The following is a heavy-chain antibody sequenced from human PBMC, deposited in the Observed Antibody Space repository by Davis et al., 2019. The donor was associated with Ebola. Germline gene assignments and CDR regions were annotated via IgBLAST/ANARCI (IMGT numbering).Heavy chain of an antibody. V-gene: IGHV4-61*01. CDR2: VHYSGSG. CDR3: ARGPANWNDFDF. CDR1: PFSFSSDNFY. J-gene: IGHJ4*02. Sequence: SETLSLTCTVSPFSFSSDNFYWSWIRHLPGKGLEWIGYVHYSGSGNYSPSLKSRVTMSVDTSKNQFSLKLRSVTAADTAVYFCARGPANWNDFDFWGQGTLVTVSS. D-gene: IGHD1-1*01.